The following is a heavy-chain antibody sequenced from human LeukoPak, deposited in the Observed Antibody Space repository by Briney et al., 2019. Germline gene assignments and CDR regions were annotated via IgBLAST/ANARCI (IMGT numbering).Heavy chain of an antibody. Sequence: ASVKVSCKASGYTFTSYGISWVRQAPGQGLEWMGWISAYNGNTNYAQKLQGRVTVTTDTSTSTAYMELRSLRSDDTAVYYCARDTTYYDSSGYYFGFDPWGQGTLVTVSS. CDR1: GYTFTSYG. V-gene: IGHV1-18*01. D-gene: IGHD3-22*01. CDR2: ISAYNGNT. J-gene: IGHJ5*02. CDR3: ARDTTYYDSSGYYFGFDP.